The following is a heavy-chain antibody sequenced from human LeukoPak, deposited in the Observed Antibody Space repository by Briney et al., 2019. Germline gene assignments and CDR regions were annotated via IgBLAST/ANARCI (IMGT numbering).Heavy chain of an antibody. CDR1: GGSFSGYY. D-gene: IGHD3-22*01. CDR2: INHSGST. Sequence: SETLSLTCAVYGGSFSGYYWSWIRQPPGKGPEWIGEINHSGSTNYNPSLKSRVTISVDTSKNQFSLKLSSVTAADTAVYYCARISGYNDYWGQGTLVTVSS. V-gene: IGHV4-34*01. J-gene: IGHJ4*02. CDR3: ARISGYNDY.